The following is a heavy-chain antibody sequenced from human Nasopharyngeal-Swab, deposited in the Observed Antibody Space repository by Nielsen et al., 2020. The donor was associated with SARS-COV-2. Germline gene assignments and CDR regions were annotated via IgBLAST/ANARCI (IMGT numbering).Heavy chain of an antibody. V-gene: IGHV3-30*04. Sequence: GGSLRLSCAASGFTFSSYAMYWVRQAPGKGLEWVAVISYDGSNKYYADSVKGRFTISRDNSKNTLYLQMNSLRAEDTAVYYCARDRGELLGEYYFDYWGQGTLVTVSS. D-gene: IGHD1-26*01. CDR1: GFTFSSYA. CDR2: ISYDGSNK. CDR3: ARDRGELLGEYYFDY. J-gene: IGHJ4*02.